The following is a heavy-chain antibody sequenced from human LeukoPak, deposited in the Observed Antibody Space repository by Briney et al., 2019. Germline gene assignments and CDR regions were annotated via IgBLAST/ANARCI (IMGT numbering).Heavy chain of an antibody. D-gene: IGHD1-26*01. CDR1: GGSMSSGTYY. CDR3: ARKASDSGTSYFDY. V-gene: IGHV4-39*01. J-gene: IGHJ4*02. CDR2: IYYSGST. Sequence: SETLSLTCTVSGGSMSSGTYYWGWVRQPPGKGLEWIGSIYYSGSTSYNPSLKSRVTISVDTSKNQFSLKLDSVTAADTAVYYCARKASDSGTSYFDYWGQGTLVTVSS.